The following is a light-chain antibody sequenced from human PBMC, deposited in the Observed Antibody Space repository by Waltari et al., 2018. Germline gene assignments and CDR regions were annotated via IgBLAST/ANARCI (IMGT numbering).Light chain of an antibody. V-gene: IGKV1-5*03. J-gene: IGKJ2*01. CDR1: QRISTW. CDR3: QQYNTYAT. CDR2: KAS. Sequence: DIQMTQSPSTLSASVGDRVTIPCRASQRISTWLAWYQQKPGKAPKLLIYKASSLESGVPSRFSGSGSGTEFTLTISSLQPGDFATYYCQQYNTYATFGQGTKLEI.